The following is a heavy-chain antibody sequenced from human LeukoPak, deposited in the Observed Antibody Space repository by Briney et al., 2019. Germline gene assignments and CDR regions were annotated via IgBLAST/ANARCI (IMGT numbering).Heavy chain of an antibody. CDR3: ARGDRFLYYFDY. Sequence: ASVKVSCKASGYTFTSYDINWVRQATGQGLGWMGWMNPNSGNTGYAQKFQGRVTMTRNTSINTAYMELSSLRSEDTAVYNCARGDRFLYYFDYWGQGTLVTVSS. CDR1: GYTFTSYD. D-gene: IGHD3-10*01. J-gene: IGHJ4*02. V-gene: IGHV1-8*01. CDR2: MNPNSGNT.